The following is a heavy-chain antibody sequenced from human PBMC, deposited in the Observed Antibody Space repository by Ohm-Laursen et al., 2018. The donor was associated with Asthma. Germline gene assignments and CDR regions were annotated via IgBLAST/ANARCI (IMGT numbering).Heavy chain of an antibody. CDR2: INGDGGIK. V-gene: IGHV3-74*01. J-gene: IGHJ4*02. Sequence: SLRLSCAASGFTITNYWMHWVRQAPGKGLVWVSRINGDGGIKSYAASVKGRFTISRDNAKNTLYLQMNSLRAEDTAVYYCARERSGSSWYLPFDYWGQGTLVTVSS. CDR1: GFTITNYW. D-gene: IGHD6-13*01. CDR3: ARERSGSSWYLPFDY.